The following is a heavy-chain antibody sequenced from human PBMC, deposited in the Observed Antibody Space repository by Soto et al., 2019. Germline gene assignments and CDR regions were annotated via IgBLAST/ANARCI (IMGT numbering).Heavy chain of an antibody. D-gene: IGHD3-10*01. CDR1: GGTFSGYA. CDR3: ARDLKPLGFRPTPRYFDY. Sequence: GASVKVSCKASGGTFSGYAISWVRQAPGQGLEWMGGIIPIFGTANYAQKFQGRVTITADESTSTAYMELSSLRSGDTAVYYCARDLKPLGFRPTPRYFDYWGQGTLVTVS. CDR2: IIPIFGTA. V-gene: IGHV1-69*13. J-gene: IGHJ4*02.